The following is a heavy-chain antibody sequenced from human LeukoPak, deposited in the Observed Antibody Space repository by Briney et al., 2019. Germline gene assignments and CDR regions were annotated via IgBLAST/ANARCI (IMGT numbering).Heavy chain of an antibody. V-gene: IGHV3-30*02. Sequence: GGSLRLSCAASGFTFSSYGMHWVRQAPGKGLEWVAFIRYDGSNKYYADSVKGRFTISRDNSKNTLYLQMNSLRAEDTAVYYCAKGDTAMVKNWFDPWGQGTLVTVSS. CDR1: GFTFSSYG. J-gene: IGHJ5*02. D-gene: IGHD5-18*01. CDR3: AKGDTAMVKNWFDP. CDR2: IRYDGSNK.